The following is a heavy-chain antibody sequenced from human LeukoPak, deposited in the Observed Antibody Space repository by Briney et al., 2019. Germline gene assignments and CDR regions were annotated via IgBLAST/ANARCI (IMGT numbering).Heavy chain of an antibody. J-gene: IGHJ3*02. D-gene: IGHD3-10*01. V-gene: IGHV1-2*02. CDR1: GYTFTGYY. CDR3: ARSRGIRPNYYGSGSYPKNDAFDI. Sequence: ASVKVSCKASGYTFTGYYKHWVRQAPGQGLEWMGWINPNSGGTNYAQKFQGRVTMTRDTSISTAYMELSRLRSDDTAVYYCARSRGIRPNYYGSGSYPKNDAFDIWGQGTMVTVSS. CDR2: INPNSGGT.